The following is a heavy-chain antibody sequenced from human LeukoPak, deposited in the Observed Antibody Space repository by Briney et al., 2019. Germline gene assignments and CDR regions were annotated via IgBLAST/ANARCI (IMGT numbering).Heavy chain of an antibody. V-gene: IGHV4-61*02. CDR2: IYTSGST. CDR3: ARDVLSSSWYGDYFDY. J-gene: IGHJ4*02. D-gene: IGHD6-13*01. Sequence: SQTLSLTCTVSGGSISSGSYYWNWIRQPAGKGLEWIGRIYTSGSTNYNPSLKSRVTISVDTSKNQFSLKLSSVTAADTAVYYCARDVLSSSWYGDYFDYWGQGTLVTVSS. CDR1: GGSISSGSYY.